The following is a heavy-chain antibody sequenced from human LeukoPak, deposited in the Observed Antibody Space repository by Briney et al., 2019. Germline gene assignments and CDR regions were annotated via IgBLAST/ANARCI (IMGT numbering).Heavy chain of an antibody. D-gene: IGHD4-11*01. CDR2: INPSGGST. CDR1: GYTFTSYY. J-gene: IGHJ4*02. V-gene: IGHV1-46*03. CDR3: ARDLGHILTTVTTPRFDY. Sequence: ASVKVSCKASGYTFTSYYMHWVRQAPGQGLEWMGIINPSGGSTSYAQKFQGRVTMTRDTSTSTVYMELSSLRSEDTAVYYCARDLGHILTTVTTPRFDYWGQGTLVTVSS.